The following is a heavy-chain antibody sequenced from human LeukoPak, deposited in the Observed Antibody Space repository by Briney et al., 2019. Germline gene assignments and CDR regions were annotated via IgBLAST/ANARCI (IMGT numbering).Heavy chain of an antibody. V-gene: IGHV4-59*01. CDR3: ARGTKTGYTGYDWNY. CDR2: IYDIGST. J-gene: IGHJ4*02. Sequence: SETLSLTCTVSGGSISSYYWSRIRQPPGKGLEWIGYIYDIGSTSYNPSLKSRVTISVDTSSNQFSLMLTSVTAADTAVYYCARGTKTGYTGYDWNYWGQGSLVSVSS. CDR1: GGSISSYY. D-gene: IGHD5-12*01.